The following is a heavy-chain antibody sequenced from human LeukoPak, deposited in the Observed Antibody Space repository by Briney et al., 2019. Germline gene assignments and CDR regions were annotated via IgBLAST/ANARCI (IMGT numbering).Heavy chain of an antibody. Sequence: PGGSLRLSCAASGFTFSSYAMSWVRQAPGKGLEWVSAISGSGGSTYYADSVKGRFTISRDNSKNTLYLQMNSLRAEDTAVYYCARDLTYSSSWVNFDYWGQGTLVTVSS. CDR1: GFTFSSYA. V-gene: IGHV3-23*01. J-gene: IGHJ4*02. D-gene: IGHD6-13*01. CDR2: ISGSGGST. CDR3: ARDLTYSSSWVNFDY.